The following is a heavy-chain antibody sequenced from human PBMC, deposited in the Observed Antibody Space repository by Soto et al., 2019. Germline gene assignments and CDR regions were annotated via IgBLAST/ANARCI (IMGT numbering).Heavy chain of an antibody. V-gene: IGHV3-23*01. J-gene: IGHJ6*02. CDR2: ISGSGGST. D-gene: IGHD2-15*01. Sequence: GGSLRLSCAASGFTFSSYAMSWVRQAPGKGLGWVSAISGSGGSTYYADSVKGRFTISRDNSKNTLYLQMNSLRAEDTAVYYCAKGRGFLPGMDVWGHGTTVTVSS. CDR3: AKGRGFLPGMDV. CDR1: GFTFSSYA.